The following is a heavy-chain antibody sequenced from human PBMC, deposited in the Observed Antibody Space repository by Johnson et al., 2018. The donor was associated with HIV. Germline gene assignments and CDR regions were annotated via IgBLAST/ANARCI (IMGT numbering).Heavy chain of an antibody. V-gene: IGHV3-13*01. CDR3: AREGDGYNYDAFDI. Sequence: VQLVESGGGVVQPGGSLRLSCAASGFTFSSYDMHWVRQATGKGLEWVSAIGTAGDTYYPGSVKGRFTISRENAKNTLYLQMNSLRAEDTAVYYCAREGDGYNYDAFDIWGQGTMVTVSS. CDR2: IGTAGDT. J-gene: IGHJ3*02. D-gene: IGHD5-24*01. CDR1: GFTFSSYD.